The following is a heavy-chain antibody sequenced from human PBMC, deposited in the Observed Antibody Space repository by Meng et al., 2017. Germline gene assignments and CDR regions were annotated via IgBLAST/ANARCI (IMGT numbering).Heavy chain of an antibody. J-gene: IGHJ6*02. Sequence: SVKVSCKASGGTFSSYALSWVRQAPGQGLEWMGGIIPIFGTANYAQKFQGRVTITADKSTSTAYMELSSLRSEDTAVYYCATSEGVTRYYYYGMDVWGQGTTVTVSS. CDR3: ATSEGVTRYYYYGMDV. CDR2: IIPIFGTA. CDR1: GGTFSSYA. V-gene: IGHV1-69*06. D-gene: IGHD2-21*02.